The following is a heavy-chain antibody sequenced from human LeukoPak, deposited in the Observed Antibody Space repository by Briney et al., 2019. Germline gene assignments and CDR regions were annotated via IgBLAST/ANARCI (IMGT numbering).Heavy chain of an antibody. D-gene: IGHD2-2*01. CDR1: GYSFTSYW. V-gene: IGHV5-51*01. CDR2: IYPGDSGT. Sequence: GESLKISCKGSGYSFTSYWIGWVRQMPGKGLEWMGIIYPGDSGTRYSPSFQGQVTISADKSISTAYLQWSSLKASDTAKYYCARLLELRTVTVPAAPCDYWGQGTLVTVSS. CDR3: ARLLELRTVTVPAAPCDY. J-gene: IGHJ4*02.